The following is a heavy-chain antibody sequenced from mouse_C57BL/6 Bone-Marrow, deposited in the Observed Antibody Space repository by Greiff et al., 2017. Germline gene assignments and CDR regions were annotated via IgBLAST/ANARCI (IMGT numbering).Heavy chain of an antibody. Sequence: QVQLQQPGAELVKPGASVKLSCKASGYTFTSYWMQWVKQRPGQGLEWIGEIVPSDSYTNYNQKFKGKATLTVDTSSSTAYMQLSSLTSEDSAVYYCAREYYGSYYYAMDYWGQGTSVTVSS. CDR1: GYTFTSYW. CDR3: AREYYGSYYYAMDY. J-gene: IGHJ4*01. V-gene: IGHV1-50*01. D-gene: IGHD1-1*01. CDR2: IVPSDSYT.